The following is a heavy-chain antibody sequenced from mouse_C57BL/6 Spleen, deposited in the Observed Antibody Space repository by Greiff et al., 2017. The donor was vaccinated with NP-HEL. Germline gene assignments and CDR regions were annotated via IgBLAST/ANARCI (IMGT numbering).Heavy chain of an antibody. Sequence: VKDRFTISRDDSESMLYLQMNNLKTEDTAMYYCVRDYDEEYYYAMDYWGQGTSVTVSS. J-gene: IGHJ4*01. D-gene: IGHD2-4*01. CDR3: VRDYDEEYYYAMDY. V-gene: IGHV10-1*01.